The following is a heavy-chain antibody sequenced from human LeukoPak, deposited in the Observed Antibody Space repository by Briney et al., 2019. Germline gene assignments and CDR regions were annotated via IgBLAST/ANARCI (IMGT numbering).Heavy chain of an antibody. D-gene: IGHD3-9*01. CDR1: GGSVSSSTYY. CDR3: ARLSKGRFFDYIFDY. V-gene: IGHV4-39*01. Sequence: PSQTLSLTCTVSGGSVSSSTYYWGWIRQPPGKGLEWIGNIYYSGSTYYNPSLTSRVTMSVDTSNNQFSLKMHSVTAADTAVYYCARLSKGRFFDYIFDYWGQGALVTVSS. CDR2: IYYSGST. J-gene: IGHJ4*02.